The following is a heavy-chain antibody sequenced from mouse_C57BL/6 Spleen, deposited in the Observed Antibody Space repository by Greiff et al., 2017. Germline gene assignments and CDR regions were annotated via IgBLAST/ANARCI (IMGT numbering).Heavy chain of an antibody. J-gene: IGHJ3*01. Sequence: QVQLQQPGAELVKPGASVKLSCKASGYTFTSYWMQWVKQRPGQGLEWIGEIDPSDSYTNYNQKFKGKATLTVDKSSSTAYMQLSSLTSEDSAVYYCARGGDGGFAYWGQGTLVTVSA. V-gene: IGHV1-50*01. CDR1: GYTFTSYW. CDR3: ARGGDGGFAY. D-gene: IGHD3-3*01. CDR2: IDPSDSYT.